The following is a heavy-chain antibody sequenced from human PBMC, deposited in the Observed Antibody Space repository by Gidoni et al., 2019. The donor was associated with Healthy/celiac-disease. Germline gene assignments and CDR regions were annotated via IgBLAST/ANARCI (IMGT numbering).Heavy chain of an antibody. CDR1: VFPFRSYA. Sequence: VQLVESGGGLVQPGGSLRLSCAASVFPFRSYAMSWVRQAPGKGLEWVSDISGSGGSTYYADSVKGRFTISRDNSKNTLYLQMNSLRAEDTAVYYCAKGYFQGGGVFDYWGQGTLVTVSS. V-gene: IGHV3-23*04. D-gene: IGHD3-16*01. CDR3: AKGYFQGGGVFDY. J-gene: IGHJ4*02. CDR2: ISGSGGST.